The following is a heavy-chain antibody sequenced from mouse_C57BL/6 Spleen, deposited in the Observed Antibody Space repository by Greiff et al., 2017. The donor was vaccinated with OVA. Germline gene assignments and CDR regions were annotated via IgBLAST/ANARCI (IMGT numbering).Heavy chain of an antibody. D-gene: IGHD1-1*01. J-gene: IGHJ2*01. V-gene: IGHV1-80*01. CDR3: ARRGGSSSFDY. CDR1: GYAFSSYW. Sequence: VKLQESGAELVKPGASVKISCKASGYAFSSYWMNWVKQRPGKGLEWIGQIYPGDGDTNYNGKFKGKATLTADKSSSTAYMQLSSLTSEDSAVYFCARRGGSSSFDYWGQGTTLTVSS. CDR2: IYPGDGDT.